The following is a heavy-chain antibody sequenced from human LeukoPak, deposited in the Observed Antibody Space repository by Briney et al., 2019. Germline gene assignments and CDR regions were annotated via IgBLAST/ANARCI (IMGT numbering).Heavy chain of an antibody. J-gene: IGHJ4*02. CDR2: INHSGST. V-gene: IGHV4-34*01. Sequence: SETLSLTCAVYGGSFNGDYWNWIRQPPGKGLEWIGEINHSGSTNYNPSLKSRVTISVDTSKNQFSLKLSSVTAADTAVYYCARGAPLYYDYVWGSYRYSWYFDYWGQGTLVTVSS. CDR1: GGSFNGDY. D-gene: IGHD3-16*02. CDR3: ARGAPLYYDYVWGSYRYSWYFDY.